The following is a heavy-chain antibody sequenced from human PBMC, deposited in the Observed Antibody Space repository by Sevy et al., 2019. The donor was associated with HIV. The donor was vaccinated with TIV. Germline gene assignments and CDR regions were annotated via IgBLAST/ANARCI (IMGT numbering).Heavy chain of an antibody. CDR3: ARDQATVTTRGVLDY. Sequence: GGSLRLSCAASEFTFSSYSMNWVRQAPGKGLEWVSYISSSSSTIYYADSVKGRFTISRDNAKNSLYLQMNSLRDEDTAVYYCARDQATVTTRGVLDYWGQGTLVTVSS. CDR2: ISSSSSTI. V-gene: IGHV3-48*02. J-gene: IGHJ4*02. CDR1: EFTFSSYS. D-gene: IGHD4-17*01.